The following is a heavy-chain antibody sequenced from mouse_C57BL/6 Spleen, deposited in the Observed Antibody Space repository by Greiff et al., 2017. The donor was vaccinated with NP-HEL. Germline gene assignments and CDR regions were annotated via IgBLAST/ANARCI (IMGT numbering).Heavy chain of an antibody. CDR1: GYAFSSSW. V-gene: IGHV1-82*01. Sequence: VQLQQSGPELVKPGASVKISCKASGYAFSSSWMNWVKQRPGKGLEWIGRIYPGDGGTNYNGKFKGKATLTADKSSSTAYMQLSSLTSEDSAVYFCARPLFDYWGQGTTLTVSS. J-gene: IGHJ2*01. CDR3: ARPLFDY. CDR2: IYPGDGGT.